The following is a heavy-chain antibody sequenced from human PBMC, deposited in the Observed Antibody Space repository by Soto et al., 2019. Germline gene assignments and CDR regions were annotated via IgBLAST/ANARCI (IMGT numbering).Heavy chain of an antibody. Sequence: ASVKVSCKASGYTFTGYYMHWVRQAPGQGLEWMGWINPNSGGTNYAQKFQGRVTMTRDTSISTAYMELSRLRSDDTAVYYCASHNCSSTSCYKALDLWGQGTLVTVSS. CDR3: ASHNCSSTSCYKALDL. J-gene: IGHJ5*02. CDR1: GYTFTGYY. D-gene: IGHD2-2*02. V-gene: IGHV1-2*02. CDR2: INPNSGGT.